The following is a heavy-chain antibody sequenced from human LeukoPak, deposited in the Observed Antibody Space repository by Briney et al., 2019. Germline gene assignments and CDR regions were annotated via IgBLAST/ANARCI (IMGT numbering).Heavy chain of an antibody. CDR2: INPNSGGT. D-gene: IGHD1-1*01. Sequence: ASVKVSCKASGYTFTGYYMHWVRQAPGQGLEWMGWINPNSGGTNYAQKFQGRVTMTRDTSISTAYMEPSRLRSDDTAVYYCARVGLELYDAFDIWGQGTMVTVSS. V-gene: IGHV1-2*02. J-gene: IGHJ3*02. CDR3: ARVGLELYDAFDI. CDR1: GYTFTGYY.